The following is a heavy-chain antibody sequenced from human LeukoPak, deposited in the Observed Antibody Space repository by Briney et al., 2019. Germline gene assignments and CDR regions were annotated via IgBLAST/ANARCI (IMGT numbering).Heavy chain of an antibody. CDR2: IYYSGST. D-gene: IGHD1-1*01. V-gene: IGHV4-59*01. CDR3: ARGTTPTSY. Sequence: PSETLSLPCTVSGDPFSSFYWSWIRQPPGKGLEWIGYIYYSGSTNHNPLLKSRVTISINTSKNQFSLNLTAVTAADTAVYCCARGTTPTSYWGQGALVTVSS. J-gene: IGHJ4*02. CDR1: GDPFSSFY.